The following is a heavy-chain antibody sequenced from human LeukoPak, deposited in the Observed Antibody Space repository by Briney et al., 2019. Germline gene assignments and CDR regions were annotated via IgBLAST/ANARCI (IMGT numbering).Heavy chain of an antibody. Sequence: PGGSLRLSCAASGFTVSSNYMNWVRQAPGKGLEWVSMIYPNGNTFYTNSVKGRFTMSRDNSKNTLDLQMSSLRAEDTAVYYCARDLNLAYCGGDCYSPHDAFDIWGQGTMVTVSS. J-gene: IGHJ3*02. CDR1: GFTVSSNY. D-gene: IGHD2-21*02. CDR2: IYPNGNT. CDR3: ARDLNLAYCGGDCYSPHDAFDI. V-gene: IGHV3-66*01.